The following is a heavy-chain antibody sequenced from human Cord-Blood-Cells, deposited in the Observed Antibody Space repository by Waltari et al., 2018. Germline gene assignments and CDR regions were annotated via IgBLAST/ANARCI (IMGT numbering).Heavy chain of an antibody. CDR3: ASGKGYRAG. CDR1: GFTFSSSA. Sequence: QVQLVESGGGVVQPGRSLSLSCAASGFTFSSSAMHWVRQAPGRGLEWVAVISYDGSNKYSADSVKGRFTISRDNSKTTLYLQMNSLRAEDTAVYYCASGKGYRAGWGQGTLVTVSP. CDR2: ISYDGSNK. V-gene: IGHV3-30*04. J-gene: IGHJ4*02. D-gene: IGHD2-2*02.